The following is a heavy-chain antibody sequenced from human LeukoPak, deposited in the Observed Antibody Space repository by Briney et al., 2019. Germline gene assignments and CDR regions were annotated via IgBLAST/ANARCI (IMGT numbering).Heavy chain of an antibody. CDR1: GGSISSYY. J-gene: IGHJ4*02. V-gene: IGHV4-59*01. CDR2: IYYSGST. CDR3: ARTAIAAAGTPRGAFDY. Sequence: PSETLSLTCTVSGGSISSYYWSWIRQPPGKGLEWIGYIYYSGSTNYNPSLKSRVTISVDTSKNQFSLKLSSVTAADTAVYYCARTAIAAAGTPRGAFDYWGQGTLVTVSS. D-gene: IGHD6-13*01.